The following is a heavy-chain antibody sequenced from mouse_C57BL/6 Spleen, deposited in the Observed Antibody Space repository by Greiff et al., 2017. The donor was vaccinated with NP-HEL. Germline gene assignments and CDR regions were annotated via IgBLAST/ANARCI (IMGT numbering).Heavy chain of an antibody. CDR1: GYTFTSYW. Sequence: QVQLQQPGAELVMPGASVKLSCKASGYTFTSYWMNWVKQRPGQGLEWIGEIDPSDSYTKYNQKFKGKSTLTVDKSSITAYMQLSSLTSEDSAVYYCARYGNYVPFDYWGQGTTLTVSS. CDR2: IDPSDSYT. D-gene: IGHD2-1*01. V-gene: IGHV1-69*01. CDR3: ARYGNYVPFDY. J-gene: IGHJ2*01.